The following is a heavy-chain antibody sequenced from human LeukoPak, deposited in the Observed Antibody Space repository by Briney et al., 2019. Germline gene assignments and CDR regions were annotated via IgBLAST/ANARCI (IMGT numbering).Heavy chain of an antibody. Sequence: GGSLRLSCAASGFTFSSYSMNWVRQAPGKGLEWVAGISDSGRSTNYADSVKGRLTISRDNPKNTLYLQLNSLRAEDTAVYFCAKRGVVIRVILVGFHKEAYYFDSWGQGALVTVSS. CDR1: GFTFSSYS. V-gene: IGHV3-23*01. CDR3: AKRGVVIRVILVGFHKEAYYFDS. D-gene: IGHD3-10*01. J-gene: IGHJ4*02. CDR2: ISDSGRST.